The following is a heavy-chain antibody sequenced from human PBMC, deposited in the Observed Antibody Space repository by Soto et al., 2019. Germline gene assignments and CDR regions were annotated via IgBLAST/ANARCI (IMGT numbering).Heavy chain of an antibody. CDR2: ISGSGGST. J-gene: IGHJ6*03. D-gene: IGHD3-9*01. CDR1: GFTFSSYA. Sequence: EVQLLESGGGWVQPGGSLRLSCAASGFTFSSYAMSWVRQAPGKGLEWVSAISGSGGSTYYADSVKGRFTISRDNSKNTLYLQMNSLRAEDTAVYYCAKLAYYDILTGYYPPNYYYYYMDVWGKGTTVTVSS. CDR3: AKLAYYDILTGYYPPNYYYYYMDV. V-gene: IGHV3-23*01.